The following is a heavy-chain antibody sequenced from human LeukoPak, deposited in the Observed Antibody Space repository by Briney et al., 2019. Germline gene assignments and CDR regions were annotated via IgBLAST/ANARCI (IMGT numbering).Heavy chain of an antibody. J-gene: IGHJ6*02. CDR3: ARADIVAPRLYYYYGMGV. CDR2: ISAYNGNT. CDR1: GYTFTSYG. D-gene: IGHD5-12*01. V-gene: IGHV1-18*01. Sequence: ASVKVSCKASGYTFTSYGISWVRQAPGQGLEWMGWISAYNGNTNYAQKLQGRVTMTTDTSTSTAYMELRSLRSDDTAVYYCARADIVAPRLYYYYGMGVWGQGTTVTVSS.